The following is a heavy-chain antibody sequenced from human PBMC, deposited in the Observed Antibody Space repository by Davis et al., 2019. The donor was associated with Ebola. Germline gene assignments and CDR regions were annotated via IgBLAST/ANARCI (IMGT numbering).Heavy chain of an antibody. J-gene: IGHJ6*02. CDR2: INHSGST. V-gene: IGHV4-34*01. Sequence: MPSETLSLTCAVYGGSFSGYYWSWIRQPPGKGLEWIGEINHSGSTNYNPSLKSRVTISVDTSKNQFSLKLSSVTAADTAVYYCARIRATVTNYYYGMDVWGQGTTVTVSS. CDR3: ARIRATVTNYYYGMDV. CDR1: GGSFSGYY. D-gene: IGHD4-11*01.